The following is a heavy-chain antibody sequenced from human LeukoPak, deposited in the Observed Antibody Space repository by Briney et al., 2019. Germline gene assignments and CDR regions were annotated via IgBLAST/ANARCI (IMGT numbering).Heavy chain of an antibody. CDR3: ARALWYFDL. J-gene: IGHJ2*01. Sequence: SETLSLTCAVSGGSISSGGYSWSWIRQPPGKGLEWIGYIYHSGSTYYSPSLKSRVTISVDRSKNQFSLKLSSVTAADTAVYYCARALWYFDLWGRGTLVTVSS. V-gene: IGHV4-30-2*01. CDR1: GGSISSGGYS. CDR2: IYHSGST.